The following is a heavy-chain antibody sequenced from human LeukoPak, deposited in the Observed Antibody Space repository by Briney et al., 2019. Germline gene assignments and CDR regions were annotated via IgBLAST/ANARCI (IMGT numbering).Heavy chain of an antibody. CDR2: IKQDGSEK. CDR1: GFIFSSYW. J-gene: IGHJ3*02. V-gene: IGHV3-7*01. CDR3: AKQDSYWDVFDI. Sequence: PGGSLRLSCAASGFIFSSYWMSWVRQAPGKGLEWVANIKQDGSEKYYMDSVKGRFTISRDNAKNSLYLQMSSLRAEDTAVYYCAKQDSYWDVFDIWGQGTLVTVSS. D-gene: IGHD2-21*02.